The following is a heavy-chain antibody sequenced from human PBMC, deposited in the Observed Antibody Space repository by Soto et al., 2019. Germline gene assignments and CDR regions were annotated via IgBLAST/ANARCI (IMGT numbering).Heavy chain of an antibody. J-gene: IGHJ4*02. CDR2: INPNSGGT. CDR3: ARVYNWNPPDY. D-gene: IGHD1-20*01. V-gene: IGHV1-2*02. Sequence: ASVKVSFTGSCYIFTSYYRHWVRQAPGKGLEWMGWINPNSGGTNYAQKFQGRVTMTRDTSISTAYMELSRLRSDDTAVYYCARVYNWNPPDYWCQGTLVTVSS. CDR1: CYIFTSYY.